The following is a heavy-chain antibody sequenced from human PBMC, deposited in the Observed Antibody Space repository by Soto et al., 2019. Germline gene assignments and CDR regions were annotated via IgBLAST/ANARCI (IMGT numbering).Heavy chain of an antibody. CDR3: AREWYSSSEPHFDY. CDR2: IDSGGST. CDR1: GFTVSSNY. V-gene: IGHV3-53*01. D-gene: IGHD6-6*01. Sequence: GGSLRLSCAASGFTVSSNYMSWVRQAPGKGLEWVSVIDSGGSTYYADSVKGRFTISRDNSKNTLYLQMNSLRAEDTAVYHCAREWYSSSEPHFDYWGQGTLVTVSS. J-gene: IGHJ4*02.